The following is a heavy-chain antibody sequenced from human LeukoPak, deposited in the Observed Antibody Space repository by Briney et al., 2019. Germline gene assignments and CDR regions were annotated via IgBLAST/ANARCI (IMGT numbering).Heavy chain of an antibody. J-gene: IGHJ4*02. Sequence: SETLSLTCAVYGGSFSDYYWNWIRQPPGKGLEWIGEINHSGSTNYNPSLKSRVTISVDTSKNQFSLKLSSVTAADTAVYYCARGAEGHCGSTTCYLLDYWGQGTLVTVSS. CDR1: GGSFSDYY. CDR3: ARGAEGHCGSTTCYLLDY. V-gene: IGHV4-34*01. CDR2: INHSGST. D-gene: IGHD2-2*01.